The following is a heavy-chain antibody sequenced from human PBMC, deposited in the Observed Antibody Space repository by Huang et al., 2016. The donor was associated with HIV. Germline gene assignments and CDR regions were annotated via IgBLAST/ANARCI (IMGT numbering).Heavy chain of an antibody. CDR3: ARASWYEPRSWYFGL. V-gene: IGHV4-34*01. CDR1: GGSVSGHY. D-gene: IGHD6-13*01. CDR2: INDNGYT. J-gene: IGHJ2*01. Sequence: QVQLQQWGAGLLKPSETLSLTCAVYGGSVSGHYWSWIRQPPGKGWEWIAEINDNGYTNYNPALKSRVTISVHTSRNQFSLKLNSVTAADAAVYYCARASWYEPRSWYFGLWGRGTLVTVSS.